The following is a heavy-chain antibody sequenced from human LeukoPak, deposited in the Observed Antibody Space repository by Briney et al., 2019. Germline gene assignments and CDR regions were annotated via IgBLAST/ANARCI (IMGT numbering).Heavy chain of an antibody. CDR3: AKDRDGGSATTAKGFDY. Sequence: SGGSLRLSCAASGFIFSNYGMSWVRQAPGKGLEWVSGISTSGGRTYYADSVKGRFTISRDNSKNTLYLQMNSRGAEDTAIYYCAKDRDGGSATTAKGFDYWAQGTRVTVSS. D-gene: IGHD1-26*01. J-gene: IGHJ4*02. CDR2: ISTSGGRT. V-gene: IGHV3-23*01. CDR1: GFIFSNYG.